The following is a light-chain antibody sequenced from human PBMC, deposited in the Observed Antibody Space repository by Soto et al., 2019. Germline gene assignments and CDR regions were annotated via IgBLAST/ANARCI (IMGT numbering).Light chain of an antibody. V-gene: IGLV2-23*02. J-gene: IGLJ1*01. CDR2: EVS. Sequence: QSVLTQPXSVSGSPGQSITISCTGTSSDVGSYNLVSWYQQHPGKAPKLMICEVSRRPSGVANRFSGSKSGNTASLTISGLQTEDEADYYCCSYASSSTYVFGTGTKVTVL. CDR1: SSDVGSYNL. CDR3: CSYASSSTYV.